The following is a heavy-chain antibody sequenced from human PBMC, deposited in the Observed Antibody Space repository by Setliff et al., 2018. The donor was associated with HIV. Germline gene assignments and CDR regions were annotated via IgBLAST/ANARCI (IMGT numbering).Heavy chain of an antibody. V-gene: IGHV4-34*01. CDR1: GGSFSGYY. CDR2: IHYSGST. Sequence: SETLSLTCAVYGGSFSGYYWSWIRQPPGKGLEWIASIHYSGSTYDSPSVRSRVAIFVDTSKNQFSLRLNSVTATDAAMYYCSRSGIGYGGDSNTFDIWGQGTLVTVSS. CDR3: SRSGIGYGGDSNTFDI. D-gene: IGHD2-21*02. J-gene: IGHJ3*02.